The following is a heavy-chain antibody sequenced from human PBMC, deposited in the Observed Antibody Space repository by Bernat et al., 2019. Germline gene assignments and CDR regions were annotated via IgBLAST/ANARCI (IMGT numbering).Heavy chain of an antibody. Sequence: EVQMVESGGGLVKPGGSLRLSCAASRFAFSSYWIHWVRQAPGKGLVWVSRINSDGSDTTYADSVKGRFTISRDNAKNTLYLQMSSLRVEDTAVYYCARATCDSNGCTNVDYWGQGTLLTVSS. CDR3: ARATCDSNGCTNVDY. D-gene: IGHD3-22*01. CDR1: RFAFSSYW. CDR2: INSDGSDT. V-gene: IGHV3-74*02. J-gene: IGHJ4*02.